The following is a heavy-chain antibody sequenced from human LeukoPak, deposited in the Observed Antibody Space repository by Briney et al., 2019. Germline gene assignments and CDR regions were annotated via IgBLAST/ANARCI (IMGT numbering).Heavy chain of an antibody. CDR1: GFTFSSYS. J-gene: IGHJ4*02. CDR3: ARDLSGTLMVRARPIDY. CDR2: ISSGNSYI. D-gene: IGHD3-10*01. V-gene: IGHV3-21*01. Sequence: PGGSLRLSCAASGFTFSSYSMNWVRQAPGKGLEWVSSISSGNSYIYYADSVKGRFTISRDNAKNSLYLQMNSLRAEDTAVYYCARDLSGTLMVRARPIDYWAREPWSPSPQ.